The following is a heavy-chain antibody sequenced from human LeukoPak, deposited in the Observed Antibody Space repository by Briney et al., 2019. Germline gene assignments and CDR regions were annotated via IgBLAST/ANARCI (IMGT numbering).Heavy chain of an antibody. CDR1: GFTFSSYG. V-gene: IGHV3-30*18. Sequence: PGGSLRLSCAASGFTFSSYGMHWVRQAPGKGLEWVAVISYDGSNKYYADSVKGRFTISRDNSKNTLYLQMNSLRAEDTAVYYCAKDPYSICSGYDNFDYWGQGTLVTVSS. CDR3: AKDPYSICSGYDNFDY. D-gene: IGHD5-12*01. J-gene: IGHJ4*02. CDR2: ISYDGSNK.